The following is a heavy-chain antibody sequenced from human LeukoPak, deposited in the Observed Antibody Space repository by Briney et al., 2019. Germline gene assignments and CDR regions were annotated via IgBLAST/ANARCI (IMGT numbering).Heavy chain of an antibody. CDR2: ISGSGGSA. Sequence: GGSLRLSCAASGFTFSSYAMSWVRQAPGKGLEWVSVISGSGGSAYYADSVKGRFTISRDNSKNTLYLQMNSLRAEDTAVYYCAKVKGRGYNWNYYFDYWGQGTLVTVSS. D-gene: IGHD1-7*01. CDR3: AKVKGRGYNWNYYFDY. CDR1: GFTFSSYA. J-gene: IGHJ4*02. V-gene: IGHV3-23*01.